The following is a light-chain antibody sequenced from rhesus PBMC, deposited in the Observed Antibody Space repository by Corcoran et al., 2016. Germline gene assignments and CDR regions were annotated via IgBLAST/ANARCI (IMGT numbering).Light chain of an antibody. CDR1: QGISSW. J-gene: IGKJ3*01. V-gene: IGKV1-21*01. Sequence: DIQMTQSPSSLSASVGDRVTITCRASQGISSWLAWYQQKPGKAPKLLIYKASSLQSGVPSSFSVSGSGTDFTLAISSLQPEDFATSYCQQYNSAPFTFGPGTKLDIK. CDR2: KAS. CDR3: QQYNSAPFT.